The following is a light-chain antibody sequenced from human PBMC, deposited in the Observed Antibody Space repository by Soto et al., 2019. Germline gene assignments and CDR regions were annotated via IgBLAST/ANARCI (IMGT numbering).Light chain of an antibody. J-gene: IGLJ2*01. CDR1: SSDVGASKY. CDR3: SSYTSTTTVL. CDR2: EVS. Sequence: QSALTQPASVSGSPGQSITISCTGTSSDVGASKYVSWYQQHPGTAPKLMIYEVSNRPSGVSNRFAGSKSGNTAPLTISGLHAEDEADYYRSSYTSTTTVLFGGGTKLTVL. V-gene: IGLV2-14*01.